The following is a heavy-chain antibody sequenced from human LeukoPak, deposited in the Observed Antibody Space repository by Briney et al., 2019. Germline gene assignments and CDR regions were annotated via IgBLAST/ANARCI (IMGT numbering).Heavy chain of an antibody. CDR2: IKQDGSEK. CDR1: GFTFSGYW. V-gene: IGHV3-7*01. J-gene: IGHJ6*02. CDR3: ARDRWELLSNSYHYCGLDV. Sequence: GGSLRLSCAASGFTFSGYWMSWVRQAPGKGLEWVANIKQDGSEKRYVDSVKGRFTISRDNAKNSLYLQMNSLRAEDTAVYYCARDRWELLSNSYHYCGLDVWGQGTTVTVSS. D-gene: IGHD2-15*01.